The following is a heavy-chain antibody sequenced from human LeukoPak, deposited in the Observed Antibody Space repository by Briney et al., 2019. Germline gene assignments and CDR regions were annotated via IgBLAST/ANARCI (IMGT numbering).Heavy chain of an antibody. Sequence: GGSLRLSCAASGFAFSTYSMNWVRQAPGKGLEWVSSISSIISYTYYADSVKGRFIISRDNAKNSLYLQMNSLRAEDTAVYYCARDSPYYDFWSGYPTVLDYWGQGTLVTVSS. D-gene: IGHD3-3*01. CDR3: ARDSPYYDFWSGYPTVLDY. J-gene: IGHJ4*02. CDR2: ISSIISYT. CDR1: GFAFSTYS. V-gene: IGHV3-21*01.